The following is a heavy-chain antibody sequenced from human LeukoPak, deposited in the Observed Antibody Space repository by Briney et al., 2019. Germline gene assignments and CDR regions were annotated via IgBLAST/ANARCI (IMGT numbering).Heavy chain of an antibody. J-gene: IGHJ4*02. CDR1: GASISSYY. Sequence: SSETLSLTCTVSGASISSYYWSWIRQPPGKGLEWIGYISYSGSTNYNPSLKSRVTISADTSKNQVSLTLSSVTAADTAVYYCARLPELYFFDYWGQGTLVTVSS. V-gene: IGHV4-59*08. CDR2: ISYSGST. CDR3: ARLPELYFFDY. D-gene: IGHD3-10*01.